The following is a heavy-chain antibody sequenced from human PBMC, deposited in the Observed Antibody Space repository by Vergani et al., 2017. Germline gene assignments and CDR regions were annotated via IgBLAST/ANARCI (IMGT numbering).Heavy chain of an antibody. CDR1: GDSISSNNC. V-gene: IGHV4-4*02. CDR2: ICHTEDT. J-gene: IGHJ4*02. Sequence: VLLQEPGPGLVRPSETLSLKCSVSGDSISSNNCWTWVRQPPGKGLEWIGEICHTEDTKYSPSLKSRVTVSVDESRNLFSLRLNSVTAADTAVYYCATIGYRRWGYYFDYWGQGILVTVSS. D-gene: IGHD2-2*02. CDR3: ATIGYRRWGYYFDY.